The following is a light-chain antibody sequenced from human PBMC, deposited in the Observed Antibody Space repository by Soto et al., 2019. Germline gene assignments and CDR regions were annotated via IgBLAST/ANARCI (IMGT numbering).Light chain of an antibody. CDR1: QSISRW. CDR2: DAS. Sequence: DIQITQSPSTLSASVGDRVTITCRASQSISRWLAWYPQKPGKAPNILIYDASTLESGVPSRFTRSGAGTERTRPISSLQPDDVETDYCQQYNSYPWTFGQGTQVDIK. V-gene: IGKV1-5*01. J-gene: IGKJ1*01. CDR3: QQYNSYPWT.